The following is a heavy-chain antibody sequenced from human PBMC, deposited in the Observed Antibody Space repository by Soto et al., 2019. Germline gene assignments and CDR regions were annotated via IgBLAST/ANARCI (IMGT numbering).Heavy chain of an antibody. J-gene: IGHJ5*02. CDR2: ISSSGST. CDR3: ARSGVTGIVIPSHWFDP. D-gene: IGHD2-21*02. Sequence: PSETLSLTCTVSGDSIGGVGYWSWIRQFPGRGLEWIGCISSSGSTYYNPALNNRISLSLDTSQNHFSLKLLSVTAADTAIYYCARSGVTGIVIPSHWFDPWGQGTRVTVSA. CDR1: GDSIGGVGY. V-gene: IGHV4-31*03.